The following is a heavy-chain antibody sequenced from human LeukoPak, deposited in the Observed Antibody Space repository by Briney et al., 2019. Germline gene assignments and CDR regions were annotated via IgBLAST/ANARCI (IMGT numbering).Heavy chain of an antibody. J-gene: IGHJ6*02. CDR2: MNSKSGNT. CDR3: ASHIVATRGYYYYGVDV. CDR1: GYTFTRYD. D-gene: IGHD5-12*01. V-gene: IGHV1-8*01. Sequence: ASVKVSCKASGYTFTRYDINWARRATGQGLEWIGWMNSKSGNTVYAQKSQRRVTMTRNTSISTTYMEQSSRRSEDTAVYYCASHIVATRGYYYYGVDVWGQGTTVTVPS.